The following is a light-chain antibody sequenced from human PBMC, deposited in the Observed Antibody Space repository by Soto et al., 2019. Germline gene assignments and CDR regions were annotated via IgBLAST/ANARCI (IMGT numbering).Light chain of an antibody. CDR2: GAS. Sequence: EVVLTQSPGTLSLSPGERAFLSCRASQTIRSNFLAWYQQKPGQAPMLLIYGASSRVTGIPDRFSGSASGTDFTLTISRLEPEDFAVYYCHQYGSSPLTFGRGTKVEIK. CDR1: QTIRSNF. V-gene: IGKV3-20*01. CDR3: HQYGSSPLT. J-gene: IGKJ4*01.